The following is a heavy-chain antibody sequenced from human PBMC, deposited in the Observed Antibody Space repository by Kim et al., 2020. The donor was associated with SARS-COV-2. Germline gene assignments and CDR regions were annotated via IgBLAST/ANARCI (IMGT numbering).Heavy chain of an antibody. V-gene: IGHV3-23*01. D-gene: IGHD1-26*01. J-gene: IGHJ4*02. CDR2: ISGSGGST. Sequence: GGSLRLSCAASGFTFSSYAMSWVRQAPGKGLEWVSAISGSGGSTYYADSVKGRFTISRDNSKNTLYLQMNSLRAEDTAVYYCAKTGSFMDQWELPTIYYFDYWGQGTLVTVSS. CDR3: AKTGSFMDQWELPTIYYFDY. CDR1: GFTFSSYA.